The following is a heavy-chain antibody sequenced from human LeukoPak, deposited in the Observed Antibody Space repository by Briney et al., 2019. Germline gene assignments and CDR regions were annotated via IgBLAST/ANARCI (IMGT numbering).Heavy chain of an antibody. D-gene: IGHD3-22*01. CDR3: AKLGFDSSGSHTLFDY. J-gene: IGHJ4*02. CDR1: GFTSSSYA. V-gene: IGHV3-30*18. CDR2: ISYDGRNN. Sequence: PGGSLRLSCAASGFTSSSYAMHWVRQGPGKGLEWVAIISYDGRNNHYADSVKGRFTISRDNSKNTLHLQMNSLRAEDTAVYYCAKLGFDSSGSHTLFDYWGQGTQVTVSS.